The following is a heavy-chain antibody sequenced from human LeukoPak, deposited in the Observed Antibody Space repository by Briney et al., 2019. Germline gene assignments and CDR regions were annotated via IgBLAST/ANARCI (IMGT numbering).Heavy chain of an antibody. V-gene: IGHV1-18*01. CDR1: GYTFINYG. J-gene: IGHJ4*02. Sequence: ASVKVSCKASGYTFINYGISWVRQAPGQGLEWMGWMSAYSGDTNYTQKVQGRVTMTTDTSTSTAYMELRRLRSDDTAVFYCARDLGGSYSGFDYWGQGTLVTVSS. CDR2: MSAYSGDT. CDR3: ARDLGGSYSGFDY. D-gene: IGHD1-26*01.